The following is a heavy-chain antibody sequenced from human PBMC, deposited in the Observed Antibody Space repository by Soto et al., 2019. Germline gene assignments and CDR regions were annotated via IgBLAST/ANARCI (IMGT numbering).Heavy chain of an antibody. CDR3: ARGGYCTSSSCYEDFYRGMDX. V-gene: IGHV1-18*01. D-gene: IGHD2-2*01. J-gene: IGHJ6*02. CDR2: ISVINGNT. Sequence: ASVKVSCKASGYTFTNYGLSWVRQAPGQGLEWMGLISVINGNTNYARKFYGRLTVTTDTSTSTAYMELRSLRSDDTAVYYCARGGYCTSSSCYEDFYRGMDXWGQGTPVTVS. CDR1: GYTFTNYG.